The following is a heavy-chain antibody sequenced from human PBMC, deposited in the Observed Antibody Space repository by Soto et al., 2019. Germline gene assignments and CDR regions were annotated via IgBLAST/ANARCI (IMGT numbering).Heavy chain of an antibody. J-gene: IGHJ6*03. CDR2: INHSGST. D-gene: IGHD2-15*01. V-gene: IGHV4-34*01. CDR1: GGFFSGYY. Sequence: SETLSLTCAVYGGFFSGYYWSWIRQPPGKGLEWIGEINHSGSTNYNPSLKSRVTISVDTSKNQFSLKLSSVTAADTAVYYCARGKVVVVVAATRPYYYYYMDVWGKGTTVTVS. CDR3: ARGKVVVVVAATRPYYYYYMDV.